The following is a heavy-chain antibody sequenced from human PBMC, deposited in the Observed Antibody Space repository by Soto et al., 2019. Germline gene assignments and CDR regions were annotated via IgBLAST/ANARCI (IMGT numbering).Heavy chain of an antibody. CDR3: AKAHGYNYGGSGGQNDL. J-gene: IGHJ5*02. Sequence: GGSLRLSCAASGDSFSSYGMSWVRQAPGKGLEWVSGISGRSESIYYADSVKGRFTISRDNSKNTLYLQMNNLRADDTAVYHCAKAHGYNYGGSGGQNDLWGQGTLVTVSS. CDR1: GDSFSSYG. CDR2: ISGRSESI. D-gene: IGHD5-12*01. V-gene: IGHV3-23*01.